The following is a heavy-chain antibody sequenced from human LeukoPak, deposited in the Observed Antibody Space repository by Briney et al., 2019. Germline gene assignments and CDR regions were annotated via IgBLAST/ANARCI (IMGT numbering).Heavy chain of an antibody. CDR2: ISGSGGST. D-gene: IGHD6-13*01. V-gene: IGHV3-23*01. J-gene: IGHJ4*02. CDR3: AKDALPGIAAAGTVY. CDR1: GFTFSSYS. Sequence: GGSLRLSCAASGFTFSSYSMSWVRQAPGKGLEWVSSISGSGGSTYYADSVKGRFTISRDNSQNTLYLQMNGLRAEDTALYYCAKDALPGIAAAGTVYWGQGTLVSVSS.